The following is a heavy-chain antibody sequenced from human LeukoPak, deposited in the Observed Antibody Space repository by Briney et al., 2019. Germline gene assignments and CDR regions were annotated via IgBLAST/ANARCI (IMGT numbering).Heavy chain of an antibody. J-gene: IGHJ4*02. Sequence: GGSLRLSFAASGFTFSSYSMNWVRQAPGKGLEWVSSISSSSSYIYYADSEKCRFTISRDNPKNSLYLQMNSLRAEDTAVYYVARDQGYYYDSSGYALDYWGQGTLVTVSS. CDR1: GFTFSSYS. CDR2: ISSSSSYI. V-gene: IGHV3-21*01. CDR3: ARDQGYYYDSSGYALDY. D-gene: IGHD3-22*01.